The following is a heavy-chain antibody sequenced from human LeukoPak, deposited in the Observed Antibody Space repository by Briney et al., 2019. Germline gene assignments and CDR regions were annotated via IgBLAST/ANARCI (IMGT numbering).Heavy chain of an antibody. CDR1: GFTFSSYA. D-gene: IGHD2-8*01. CDR3: AKLPIVLMVYATREFDY. Sequence: GGSLRLSCAASGFTFSSYAMSWVRQAPGKGLEWVSAISGSGGSTYYADSVKGRFTISRDNSKNTLYLQMNSLRAEDTAVYYRAKLPIVLMVYATREFDYWGQGTLVTVSS. CDR2: ISGSGGST. V-gene: IGHV3-23*01. J-gene: IGHJ4*02.